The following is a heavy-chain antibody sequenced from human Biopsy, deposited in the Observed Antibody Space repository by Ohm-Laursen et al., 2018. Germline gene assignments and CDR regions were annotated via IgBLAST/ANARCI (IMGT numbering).Heavy chain of an antibody. CDR3: ARLGSGDYFPTFFDF. V-gene: IGHV4-59*12. J-gene: IGHJ4*02. D-gene: IGHD5-12*01. CDR2: IYYSANT. CDR1: GGSISSDY. Sequence: GTLPLTCTVSGGSISSDYWSWIRQTPGKGLEWIGYIYYSANTYYNPSLKSRVTISVDTSKNQFSLKLSSVTAADTAVYYCARLGSGDYFPTFFDFWAREPWSPSPQ.